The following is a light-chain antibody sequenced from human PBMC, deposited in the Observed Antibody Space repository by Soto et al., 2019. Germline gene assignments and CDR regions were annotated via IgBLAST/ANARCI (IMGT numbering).Light chain of an antibody. CDR3: QQYHSSTLT. CDR2: GTS. V-gene: IGKV3-20*01. CDR1: QTITNTY. Sequence: EIVLTQSPGTLSLSPGERATLSCRASQTITNTYLAWYQQRPGQAPRLLIYGTSNRATGIPDRFSGSGSATDFTLTISRLQPEDFAVYYCQQYHSSTLTFGGGTKVEIK. J-gene: IGKJ4*01.